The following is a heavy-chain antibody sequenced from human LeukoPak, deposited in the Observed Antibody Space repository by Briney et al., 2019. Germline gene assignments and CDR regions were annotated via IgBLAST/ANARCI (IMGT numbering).Heavy chain of an antibody. J-gene: IGHJ4*02. CDR1: GFTFSSSA. CDR3: TRDPTQYLRYGYFDY. Sequence: GGSLRLSCAASGFTFSSSAMNWVRQAPGKGLEWVSSINNVGSHIYYAGSVRGRFTISRDNAKSSLFLQMSSLGAEDTAVYYCTRDPTQYLRYGYFDYWGQGTLVTVSS. CDR2: INNVGSHI. D-gene: IGHD4-11*01. V-gene: IGHV3-21*01.